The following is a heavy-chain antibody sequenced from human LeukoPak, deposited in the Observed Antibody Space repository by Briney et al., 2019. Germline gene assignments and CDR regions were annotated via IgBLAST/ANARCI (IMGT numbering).Heavy chain of an antibody. CDR1: GFTFSTYG. J-gene: IGHJ4*02. Sequence: GGSLRLSCTASGFTFSTYGMTWVRQAPGKGLEWVSSMSTYYGDIYYADSVRSRFTSSRDNAKNTLYLQMDSLTAEDTAVYYCARDPSTDRFQYFDYWGQGALVTVSS. V-gene: IGHV3-21*01. CDR2: MSTYYGDI. D-gene: IGHD2-8*02. CDR3: ARDPSTDRFQYFDY.